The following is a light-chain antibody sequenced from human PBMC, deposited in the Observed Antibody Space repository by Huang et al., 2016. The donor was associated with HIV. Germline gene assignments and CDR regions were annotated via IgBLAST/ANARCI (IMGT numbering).Light chain of an antibody. CDR2: GTS. CDR1: QNISKY. J-gene: IGKJ2*01. CDR3: QQSYGIPRT. V-gene: IGKV1-39*01. Sequence: DIQMTQSPSSLSASVGYTVIITCRASQNISKYLNWYQQVPGRAPKLLLYGTSNLPLGVSLMRFSGRASGTDFTLTITSLQPEDAATYFCQQSYGIPRTFGLGT.